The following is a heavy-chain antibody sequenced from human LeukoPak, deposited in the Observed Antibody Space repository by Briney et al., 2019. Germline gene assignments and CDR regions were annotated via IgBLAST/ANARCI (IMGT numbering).Heavy chain of an antibody. CDR2: MNPNSGNT. CDR1: GYTFTSYD. CDR3: ARARDYYFDY. V-gene: IGHV1-8*01. J-gene: IGHJ4*02. Sequence: SSVKVSCKGSGYTFTSYDINGVRQAPGQGLEGMGWMNPNSGNTGYEQKFEGRVTMTRNTSISKAYMELRSLRSEDTAVSYCARARDYYFDYWGQGPLVTVSS.